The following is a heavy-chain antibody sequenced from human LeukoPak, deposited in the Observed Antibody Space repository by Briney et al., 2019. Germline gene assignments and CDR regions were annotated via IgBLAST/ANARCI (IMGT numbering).Heavy chain of an antibody. CDR2: MNPNSGNT. CDR1: GYTFTGYD. Sequence: ASVKVSCKASGYTFTGYDINWVRQATGQGLEWMGWMNPNSGNTGYAQKFQGRVTMTRNTSISTAYMELSSLRSEDTAVYYCARSQNYYGSGDYWSPGALVTVSS. V-gene: IGHV1-8*01. CDR3: ARSQNYYGSGDY. D-gene: IGHD3-10*01. J-gene: IGHJ4*02.